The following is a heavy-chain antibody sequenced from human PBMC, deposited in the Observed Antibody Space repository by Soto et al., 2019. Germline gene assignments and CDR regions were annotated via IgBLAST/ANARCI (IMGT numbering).Heavy chain of an antibody. Sequence: QVQLVQSGAEVKNPGASVKVSCKASGYTFTRYGIGWARQAPGQGLEWMGWINTYNGNTNYAQNVQGRVTLTTDTPTSTAYMELRSLRSNDTGIYYCAMVDVYVTPSPQDVWGQGTTVIVSS. CDR2: INTYNGNT. CDR3: AMVDVYVTPSPQDV. V-gene: IGHV1-18*01. D-gene: IGHD3-16*01. CDR1: GYTFTRYG. J-gene: IGHJ6*02.